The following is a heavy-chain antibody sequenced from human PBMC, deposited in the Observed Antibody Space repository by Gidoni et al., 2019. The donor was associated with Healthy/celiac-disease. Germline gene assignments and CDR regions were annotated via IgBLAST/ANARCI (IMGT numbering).Heavy chain of an antibody. CDR2: IIPILGTA. D-gene: IGHD6-13*01. CDR3: ARGNSSSWYLYYYYGMDV. CDR1: GGTFSSYA. Sequence: QVQLVQSGAEVKKPGSSVKVSCNASGGTFSSYAISWVRQAPGQGLEWMGGIIPILGTANYAQKFQGRVTITADESTSTAYMELSSLRSEDTAVYYCARGNSSSWYLYYYYGMDVWGQGTTVTVSS. V-gene: IGHV1-69*01. J-gene: IGHJ6*02.